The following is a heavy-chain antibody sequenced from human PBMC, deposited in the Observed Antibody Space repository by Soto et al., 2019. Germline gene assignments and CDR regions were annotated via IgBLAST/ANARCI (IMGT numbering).Heavy chain of an antibody. CDR1: GGSISSGGYY. D-gene: IGHD5-18*01. V-gene: IGHV4-31*03. CDR3: ARDSVDTAMVDY. J-gene: IGHJ4*02. CDR2: IYYSGST. Sequence: SETLSLTCTVSGGSISSGGYYWSWIRQHPGKGLEWIGYIYYSGSTYYNPSLKSRVTISVDTSKNQFSLKLSSVTAADTAVYYCARDSVDTAMVDYWGQGTLVTVSS.